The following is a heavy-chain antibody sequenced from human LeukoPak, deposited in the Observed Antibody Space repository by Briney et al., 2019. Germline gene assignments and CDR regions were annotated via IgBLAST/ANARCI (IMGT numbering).Heavy chain of an antibody. CDR1: GYSFTNYW. Sequence: GESLTISCQGSGYSFTNYWIVWVRQMPGQGLEYMGIIHPGDSNPKYSPSFEGPVIISVDKSISTAYLQWSSLKASDSAMYYCARRRGDTVAGPDYWGQGTLVTVSS. D-gene: IGHD6-19*01. V-gene: IGHV5-51*01. CDR3: ARRRGDTVAGPDY. J-gene: IGHJ4*02. CDR2: IHPGDSNP.